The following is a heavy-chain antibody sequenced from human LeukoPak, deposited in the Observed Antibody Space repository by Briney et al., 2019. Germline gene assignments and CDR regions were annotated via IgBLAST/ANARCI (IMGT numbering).Heavy chain of an antibody. V-gene: IGHV3-33*01. D-gene: IGHD4-11*01. CDR2: IWHDGYRQ. J-gene: IGHJ5*02. CDR3: ARDLNSNNSNPGWFDP. Sequence: PGGSLRLSRAASGFTFTTYGIHFVRQAPGKGLEWVALIWHDGYRQYYADSVKGRFTISRDDSKNTVSLQMNSLRAEDTAIYYCARDLNSNNSNPGWFDPWGQGTLVTVSS. CDR1: GFTFTTYG.